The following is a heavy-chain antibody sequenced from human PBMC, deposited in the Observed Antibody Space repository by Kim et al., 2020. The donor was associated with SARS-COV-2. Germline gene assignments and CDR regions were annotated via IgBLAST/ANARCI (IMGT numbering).Heavy chain of an antibody. D-gene: IGHD3-10*01. CDR1: GGSISSSSYY. CDR2: IYYSGST. CDR3: ATTYYYGSGSYYTPPERPSDY. Sequence: SETLSLTCTVSGGSISSSSYYWGWIRQPPGKGLEWIGSIYYSGSTYYNPSLKSRVTISVDTSKNQFSLKLSSVTAADTAVYYCATTYYYGSGSYYTPPERPSDYWGQGTLVTVSS. V-gene: IGHV4-39*01. J-gene: IGHJ4*02.